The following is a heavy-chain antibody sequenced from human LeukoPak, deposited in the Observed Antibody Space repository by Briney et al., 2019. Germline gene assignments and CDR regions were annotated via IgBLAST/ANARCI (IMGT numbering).Heavy chain of an antibody. CDR3: ARGSYYDILTGYYSDPMDV. D-gene: IGHD3-9*01. Sequence: GGSLRLSCAASGFTFSSYDMHWVRHATGKGLEWVSAICTAGDPYYPGSVKGRFTISRENAKNSLYLQMNSLRAGDTAVYYCARGSYYDILTGYYSDPMDVWGKGTTVTVSS. J-gene: IGHJ6*04. V-gene: IGHV3-13*05. CDR2: ICTAGDP. CDR1: GFTFSSYD.